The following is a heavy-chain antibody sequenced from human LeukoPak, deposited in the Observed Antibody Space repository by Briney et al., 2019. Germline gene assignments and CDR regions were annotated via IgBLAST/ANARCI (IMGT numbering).Heavy chain of an antibody. CDR2: IYTSGST. J-gene: IGHJ3*02. D-gene: IGHD3-22*01. CDR1: GGSISSYY. Sequence: SETLSLTCTVSGGSISSYYWSWIRQPAGKGLEWIGRIYTSGSTNYNPSLKSRVTMSVDTSKNQFSLKLSSVTAADTAVYYCARSNDSSGYYLVGAFDIGGQGTMVTVSS. CDR3: ARSNDSSGYYLVGAFDI. V-gene: IGHV4-4*07.